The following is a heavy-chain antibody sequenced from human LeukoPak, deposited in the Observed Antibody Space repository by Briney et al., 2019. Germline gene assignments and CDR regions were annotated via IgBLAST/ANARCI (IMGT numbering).Heavy chain of an antibody. CDR2: IYHSGST. CDR1: GGSISSSNW. Sequence: SGTLSLTCAVSGGSISSSNWWSWVRQPPGKGLEWIGEIYHSGSTNYNPSLKSRVTISVDTSKNQFSLKLSSVTAADTAVYYCASQVGYCSGGSCYFDYWGQGTLVTVSS. J-gene: IGHJ4*02. CDR3: ASQVGYCSGGSCYFDY. D-gene: IGHD2-15*01. V-gene: IGHV4-4*02.